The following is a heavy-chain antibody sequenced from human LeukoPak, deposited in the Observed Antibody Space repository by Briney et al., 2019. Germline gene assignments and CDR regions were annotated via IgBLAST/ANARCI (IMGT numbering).Heavy chain of an antibody. D-gene: IGHD5-24*01. Sequence: SETLSLTCAVYGGSFSGYYWSWIRQPPGKGLEWIGEINHSGSTNYNPSLKSRVTISVDTSKNQFSLKLSSVTAADTAVYYCARSRWLQFGLALDYWGQGTLVTVSS. CDR3: ARSRWLQFGLALDY. CDR1: GGSFSGYY. CDR2: INHSGST. V-gene: IGHV4-34*01. J-gene: IGHJ4*02.